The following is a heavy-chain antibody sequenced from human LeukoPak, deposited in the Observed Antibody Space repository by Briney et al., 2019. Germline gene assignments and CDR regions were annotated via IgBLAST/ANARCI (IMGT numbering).Heavy chain of an antibody. CDR1: GFTFSSYG. D-gene: IGHD1-26*01. Sequence: GGSLRLSCAASGFTFSSYGMSWVRQAPGKGLERVSTITANGGRTYYADSVKGRFTISRDNAKNTLYLQMTSLRAEDTALYYCVKFREVSGDYWGQGTLVTVSS. V-gene: IGHV3-23*01. J-gene: IGHJ4*02. CDR3: VKFREVSGDY. CDR2: ITANGGRT.